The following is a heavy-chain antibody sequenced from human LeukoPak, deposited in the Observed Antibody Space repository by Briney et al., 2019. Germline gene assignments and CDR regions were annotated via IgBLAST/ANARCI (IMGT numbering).Heavy chain of an antibody. Sequence: GGSLRLSCAASGFTVSSNYMSWVRQAPGKGLEWVSVIYSGGSTYYADSVKGRFTISRDNSKNTLYLQMNSLRAEDTAVYYCARATVAKDAFDIWGQGTMVTVSS. V-gene: IGHV3-53*01. CDR3: ARATVAKDAFDI. J-gene: IGHJ3*02. D-gene: IGHD4-17*01. CDR1: GFTVSSNY. CDR2: IYSGGST.